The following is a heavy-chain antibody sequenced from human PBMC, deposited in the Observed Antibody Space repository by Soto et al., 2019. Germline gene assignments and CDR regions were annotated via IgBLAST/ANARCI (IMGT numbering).Heavy chain of an antibody. V-gene: IGHV3-30-3*01. J-gene: IGHJ4*02. CDR1: GFILSSYA. Sequence: GGSLRLSCAASGFILSSYAMHWVRQAPGKGLEWVAVISYDGSNKYYADSVKGRFTISRDNSKNTLYLQINSLRPEDTAVYYCARGYSGYDFTDYWGQGTLVTVSS. CDR3: ARGYSGYDFTDY. CDR2: ISYDGSNK. D-gene: IGHD5-12*01.